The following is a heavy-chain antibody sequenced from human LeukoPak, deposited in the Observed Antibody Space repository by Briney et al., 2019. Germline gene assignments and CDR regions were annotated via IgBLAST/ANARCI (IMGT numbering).Heavy chain of an antibody. Sequence: SQTLSLTCTVSGGSISSGDYYWSWIRQPPGKGLEWIGYIYYSGSTYYNPSLKSRVTISVDTSKNQFSLKLSSVTAADTAVYYCARGVNIVVVPAAQNWFDPWGQGTLVTVSS. CDR1: GGSISSGDYY. CDR3: ARGVNIVVVPAAQNWFDP. D-gene: IGHD2-2*01. CDR2: IYYSGST. V-gene: IGHV4-30-4*01. J-gene: IGHJ5*02.